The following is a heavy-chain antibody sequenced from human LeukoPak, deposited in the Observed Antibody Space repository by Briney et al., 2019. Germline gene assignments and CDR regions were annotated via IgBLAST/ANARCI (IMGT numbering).Heavy chain of an antibody. J-gene: IGHJ3*02. CDR1: GFTFSSYS. D-gene: IGHD1-26*01. CDR3: ARVLIVGATGDAFDI. CDR2: ISSSSSYI. Sequence: NPGGSLRPSCAASGFTFSSYSMNWVRQAPGKGLEWVSSISSSSSYIFYADSVKGRFTISRDNAKNSLYLQMNSLRAEDTAVYYCARVLIVGATGDAFDIWGQGTMVTVSS. V-gene: IGHV3-21*01.